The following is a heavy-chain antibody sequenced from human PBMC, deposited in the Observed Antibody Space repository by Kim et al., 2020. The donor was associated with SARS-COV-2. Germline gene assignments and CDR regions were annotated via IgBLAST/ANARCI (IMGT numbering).Heavy chain of an antibody. D-gene: IGHD3-3*01. J-gene: IGHJ6*03. CDR2: VSCDGSSK. V-gene: IGHV3-30-3*01. Sequence: GGSLRLSCAASGFTFSSYSMHWVRQAPGKGLEWVSRVSCDGSSKNYADSVKGRFTISRDNSRNTLYLQMNSLRAEDTAVYYCARAYTDDFWSGYSGRGFSYMDVWGSGATLATSS. CDR1: GFTFSSYS. CDR3: ARAYTDDFWSGYSGRGFSYMDV.